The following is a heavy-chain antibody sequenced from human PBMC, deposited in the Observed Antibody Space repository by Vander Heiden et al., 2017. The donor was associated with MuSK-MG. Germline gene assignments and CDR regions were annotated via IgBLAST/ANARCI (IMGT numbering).Heavy chain of an antibody. D-gene: IGHD6-13*01. V-gene: IGHV2-5*02. J-gene: IGHJ4*02. CDR2: IYWDDDK. CDR3: AHSRLAADGTDFDY. Sequence: QITLRESGPTVVKPTQTLTLTSTFSVFSLSTSGVGVGWIRQPPGKALEWLALIYWDDDKRYSPSLKSRLTIIKDTSKNQVVLTMTNMDPVDTATHYCAHSRLAADGTDFDYWGQGTLVTVSS. CDR1: VFSLSTSGVG.